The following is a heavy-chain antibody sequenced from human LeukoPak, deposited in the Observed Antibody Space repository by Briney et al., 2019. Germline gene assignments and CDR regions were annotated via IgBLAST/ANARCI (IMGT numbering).Heavy chain of an antibody. CDR1: GFTFSSYG. CDR2: IRYDGSNK. Sequence: PGGSLRLSCAASGFTFSSYGMHWVRQAPGKGLEWVAFIRYDGSNKYYADSVKGRFTISRDNSKNTLYLQMNSLRAEDTAVYYCAKDSTLWGSYRSPDYWGQGTLVTVSS. J-gene: IGHJ4*02. V-gene: IGHV3-30*02. CDR3: AKDSTLWGSYRSPDY. D-gene: IGHD3-16*02.